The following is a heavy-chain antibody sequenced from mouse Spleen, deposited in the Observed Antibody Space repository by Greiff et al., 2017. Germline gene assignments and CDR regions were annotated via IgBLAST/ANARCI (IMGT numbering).Heavy chain of an antibody. CDR2: IWSGGST. CDR3: ARNWGYSNYRYAMDY. D-gene: IGHD2-5*01. V-gene: IGHV2-2*01. Sequence: VQRVESGPGLVQPSQSLSITCTVSGFSLTSYGVRWVRQSPGKGLEWLGVIWSGGSTDYNAAFISRLSISKDNSKSQVFFKMNSLQADDTAIYYCARNWGYSNYRYAMDYWGQGTSVTVSS. CDR1: GFSLTSYG. J-gene: IGHJ4*01.